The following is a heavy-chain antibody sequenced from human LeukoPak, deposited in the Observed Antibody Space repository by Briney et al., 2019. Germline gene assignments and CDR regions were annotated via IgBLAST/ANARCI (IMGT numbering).Heavy chain of an antibody. CDR2: ISYDGSNK. CDR1: GFTFSSYA. J-gene: IGHJ6*03. D-gene: IGHD3-3*01. CDR3: AKDRGVVIHNYYMDV. V-gene: IGHV3-30*04. Sequence: GGSLRLSCAASGFTFSSYAMHWVRQAPGKGLEWVAVISYDGSNKYYADSVKGRFTISRDNSKNTLYLQMNSLRAEDTAVYYCAKDRGVVIHNYYMDVWGKGTTVTVSS.